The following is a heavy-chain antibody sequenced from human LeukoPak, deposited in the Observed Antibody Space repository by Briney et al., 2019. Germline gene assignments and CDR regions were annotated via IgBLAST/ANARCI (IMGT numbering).Heavy chain of an antibody. D-gene: IGHD5-12*01. CDR1: GGSFSGYY. V-gene: IGHV4-34*01. CDR3: ARVSGYEDY. CDR2: INHSGST. Sequence: PSETLSLTCAVYGGSFSGYYWSWIRQPPGKGLEWIGEINHSGSTNYNPSLKSRVTISVDTSKNQFSLKLSSVTAADTAVYYCARVSGYEDYWGQGNLVTVSS. J-gene: IGHJ4*02.